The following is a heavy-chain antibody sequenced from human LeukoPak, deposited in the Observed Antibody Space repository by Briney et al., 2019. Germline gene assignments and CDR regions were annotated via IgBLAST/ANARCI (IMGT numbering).Heavy chain of an antibody. V-gene: IGHV4-39*07. CDR3: ARVNIEEDAFDI. D-gene: IGHD2/OR15-2a*01. CDR2: IYYSGST. Sequence: PSETLSLTCTVSGGSISSSSYYWGWIRQPPGKGLEWIGSIYYSGSTYYNPSLKSRVTISVDTSKNQFSLKLSSVTAADTAVYYCARVNIEEDAFDIWGQGTMVTVSS. J-gene: IGHJ3*02. CDR1: GGSISSSSYY.